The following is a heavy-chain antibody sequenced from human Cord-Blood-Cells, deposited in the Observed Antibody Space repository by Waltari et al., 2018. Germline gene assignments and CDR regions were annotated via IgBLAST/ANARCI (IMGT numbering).Heavy chain of an antibody. Sequence: QVQLVQSGAEVKKPGASVKVSCKASGYTFTSYGISWVRQAPGQGLEWMGWISAYNGNTNYAQKLQGRVTMTTDTSTSTAYMELRSLRSDDTAVYYCARDSPYYDFWSGYPHPDYWGQGTLVTVSS. V-gene: IGHV1-18*01. CDR2: ISAYNGNT. CDR1: GYTFTSYG. CDR3: ARDSPYYDFWSGYPHPDY. D-gene: IGHD3-3*01. J-gene: IGHJ4*02.